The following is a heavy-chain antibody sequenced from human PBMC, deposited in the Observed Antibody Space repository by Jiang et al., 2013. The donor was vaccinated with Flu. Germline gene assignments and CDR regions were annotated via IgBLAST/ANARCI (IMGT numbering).Heavy chain of an antibody. Sequence: VKVPARHLDTPSPATICTGVRQAPGQGLEWMGVINPSGGSTTYAQKFQGRVTMTRDTSTSTAYMELSSLRSEDTAVYYCARLFIVGATAVNFDLWGRGTLVTVSS. D-gene: IGHD1-26*01. V-gene: IGHV1-46*01. CDR2: INPSGGST. CDR1: DTPSPAT. CDR3: ARLFIVGATAVNFDL. J-gene: IGHJ2*01.